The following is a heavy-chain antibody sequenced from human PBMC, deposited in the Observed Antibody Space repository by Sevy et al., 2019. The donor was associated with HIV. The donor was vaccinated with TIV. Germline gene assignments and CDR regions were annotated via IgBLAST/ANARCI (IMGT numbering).Heavy chain of an antibody. J-gene: IGHJ3*02. CDR3: AKDSVGGLAEAFDI. D-gene: IGHD3-16*01. CDR1: GFAFDDYA. Sequence: GGSLRLSCAASGFAFDDYAMHWVRQAPGKGLEWVSGISWNSGSIGYADSVKGRFTISRDNAKNSLYLQMNSLRDEDTALYYCAKDSVGGLAEAFDIWGQWTMVTVSS. V-gene: IGHV3-9*01. CDR2: ISWNSGSI.